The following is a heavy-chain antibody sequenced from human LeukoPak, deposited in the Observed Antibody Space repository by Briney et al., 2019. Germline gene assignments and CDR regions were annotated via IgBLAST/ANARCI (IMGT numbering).Heavy chain of an antibody. V-gene: IGHV3-23*01. J-gene: IGHJ4*02. CDR3: ARFAGGLRE. Sequence: GGSLRLSCAASGFTFSSYAMRWVRQAPGKGLEWVSGISGSGGRTYYADFVKGRFTISRDNSKNSLYLQMNSLRAEDTAVYYCARFAGGLREWGQGTLVIVSS. CDR2: ISGSGGRT. CDR1: GFTFSSYA. D-gene: IGHD4-17*01.